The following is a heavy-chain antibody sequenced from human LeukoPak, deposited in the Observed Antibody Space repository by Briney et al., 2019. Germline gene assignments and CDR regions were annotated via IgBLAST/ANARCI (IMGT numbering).Heavy chain of an antibody. V-gene: IGHV4-4*09. Sequence: SETLSLAWTVSGGSISSYYWSWIRQPPGKGLEWIGYTYTSVTTTYNPSPKSRATIPQNTSKNQFSRSLSSVTAADTAVYDCARLVGGPGSYYYYMDVWGKGTTVTVSS. CDR3: ARLVGGPGSYYYYMDV. D-gene: IGHD3-10*01. CDR1: GGSISSYY. CDR2: TYTSVTT. J-gene: IGHJ6*03.